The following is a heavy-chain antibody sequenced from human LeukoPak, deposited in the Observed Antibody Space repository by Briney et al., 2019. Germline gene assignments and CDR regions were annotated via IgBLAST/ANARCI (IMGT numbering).Heavy chain of an antibody. J-gene: IGHJ4*02. CDR2: IYTSGST. Sequence: SETLSLTCTVSGGSISSGSYYWSWIRQPAGKGLEWIGRIYTSGSTNYNPSLKSRVTISVDTSKNQFSLKLSSVTAADTAVYYCARVMGARYFDWLFPGGYFDYWGQGTLVTVSS. CDR1: GGSISSGSYY. V-gene: IGHV4-61*02. CDR3: ARVMGARYFDWLFPGGYFDY. D-gene: IGHD3-9*01.